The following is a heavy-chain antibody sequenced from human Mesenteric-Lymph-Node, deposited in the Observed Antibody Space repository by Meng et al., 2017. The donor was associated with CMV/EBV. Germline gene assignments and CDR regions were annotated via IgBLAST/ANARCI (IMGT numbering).Heavy chain of an antibody. CDR3: AKGSSGYCSGRICYPFDY. D-gene: IGHD2-15*01. Sequence: GESLKISCAASGFTVSSHYMSWVRQAPGKGLEWVSVIYSGGSTYYADSVKGRFTISRDNSKNTLYLQMNSLRAEDTAVYYCAKGSSGYCSGRICYPFDYWGQGTLVTVSS. CDR1: GFTVSSHY. J-gene: IGHJ4*02. CDR2: IYSGGST. V-gene: IGHV3-53*01.